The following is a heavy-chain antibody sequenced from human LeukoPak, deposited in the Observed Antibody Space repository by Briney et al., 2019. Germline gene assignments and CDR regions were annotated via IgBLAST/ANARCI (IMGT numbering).Heavy chain of an antibody. CDR2: ISSSGGST. Sequence: GGSLRLSCSASEFTFRNYGMHWVRQAPGKGLEYVSAISSSGGSTHYTDSLKVRVTISRDNSKNTLFLQMSSLTVDDTAVYYCVKVHFSSMWTLDYWGQGALVTVSS. V-gene: IGHV3-64D*09. CDR3: VKVHFSSMWTLDY. J-gene: IGHJ4*02. CDR1: EFTFRNYG. D-gene: IGHD6-13*01.